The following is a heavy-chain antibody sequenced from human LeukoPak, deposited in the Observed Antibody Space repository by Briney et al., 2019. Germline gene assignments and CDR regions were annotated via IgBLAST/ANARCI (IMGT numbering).Heavy chain of an antibody. CDR1: GFTFSSYS. CDR2: ISSSSSYI. D-gene: IGHD1-26*01. CDR3: ARAGSGRSPDWFDP. J-gene: IGHJ5*02. V-gene: IGHV3-21*06. Sequence: GGSLRLSCAASGFTFSSYSMNWVRQAPGKGLEWVSSISSSSSYIYYADSVKGRFTISRDNAKNSLYLQMNSLRAEDTAVYYCARAGSGRSPDWFDPWGQGTLVTVSS.